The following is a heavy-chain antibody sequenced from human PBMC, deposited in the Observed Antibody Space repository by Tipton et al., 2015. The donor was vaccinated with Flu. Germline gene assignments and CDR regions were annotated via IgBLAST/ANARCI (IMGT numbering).Heavy chain of an antibody. CDR2: INPNSGGT. Sequence: QLVQSGAGVKKPGASVKVSCKASGYTFTDYYLHWVRQAPGQGLEWMGWINPNSGGTNYAQKFQGRVTMTRDTSISTAYMELSRLRFDDTAVYYCARDGAVSVTSSFDHWGQGTLVTVSS. CDR3: ARDGAVSVTSSFDH. V-gene: IGHV1-2*02. CDR1: GYTFTDYY. J-gene: IGHJ4*02. D-gene: IGHD4-17*01.